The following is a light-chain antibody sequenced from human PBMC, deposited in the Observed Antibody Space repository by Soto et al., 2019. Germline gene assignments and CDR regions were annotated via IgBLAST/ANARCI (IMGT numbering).Light chain of an antibody. CDR3: LHYNNGPR. V-gene: IGKV3-15*01. CDR2: GAS. Sequence: EIVMTQSPATLSVCPGERATLSCRASQSVSSNLAWYQQKPGQAPRLLIYGASTRATGIPARFSGSGSGTEFTLTISSLQSEDFAVYYCLHYNNGPRFGQGTKVDI. CDR1: QSVSSN. J-gene: IGKJ1*01.